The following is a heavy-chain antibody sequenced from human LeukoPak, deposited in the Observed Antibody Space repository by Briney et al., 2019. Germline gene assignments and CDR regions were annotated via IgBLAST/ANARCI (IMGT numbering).Heavy chain of an antibody. Sequence: SETLSLTCTVSGGSISSYYWSWIRIRQPAGKGLEWIGRIHNSGNTNYNPSLKGRVTMSVDTSKNQFSLSLTSVTAADTAVYYCARTTAHWYFDLWGRGTLVSVSS. CDR2: IHNSGNT. J-gene: IGHJ2*01. V-gene: IGHV4-4*07. CDR3: ARTTAHWYFDL. D-gene: IGHD2-21*02. CDR1: GGSISSYY.